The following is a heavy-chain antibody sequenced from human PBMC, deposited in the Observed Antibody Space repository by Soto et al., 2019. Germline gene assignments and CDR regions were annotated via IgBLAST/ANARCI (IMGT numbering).Heavy chain of an antibody. D-gene: IGHD5-18*01. CDR2: INPTDGST. J-gene: IGHJ6*02. V-gene: IGHV1-46*01. CDR1: GYSFTNYY. CDR3: ARAGDTVITRGGMDV. Sequence: QVHLVQSGAEVKNPGASVKISCKASGYSFTNYYIHWVRQAPGQGLEWMGIINPTDGSTGYAQKFQGRVTMTRDTSTSTVYMGLSSLRSEDTAVYYCARAGDTVITRGGMDVWGQGTTVTVSS.